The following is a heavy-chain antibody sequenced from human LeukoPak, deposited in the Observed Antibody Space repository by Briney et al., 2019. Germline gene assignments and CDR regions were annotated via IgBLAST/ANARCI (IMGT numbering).Heavy chain of an antibody. CDR1: GFTFSSYS. CDR3: ARDDYGGAPWFDP. Sequence: PGGSLRLSCAASGFTFSSYSMNWVRQAPGKGLEWVSSISSSSSYIYYADSVKGRFTISRDNAKNSLYLQMNSLRAEDTAVYYCARDDYGGAPWFDPWGQGTLVTVS. V-gene: IGHV3-21*01. CDR2: ISSSSSYI. J-gene: IGHJ5*02. D-gene: IGHD3-16*01.